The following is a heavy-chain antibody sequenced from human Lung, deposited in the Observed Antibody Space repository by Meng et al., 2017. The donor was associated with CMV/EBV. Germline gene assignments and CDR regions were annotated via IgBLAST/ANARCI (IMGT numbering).Heavy chain of an antibody. CDR1: GFTFDDFA. J-gene: IGHJ5*02. D-gene: IGHD3-10*01. CDR2: ISWDSGTR. CDR3: AKEAVGGFDP. V-gene: IGHV3-9*01. Sequence: SLRLSCAASGFTFDDFAMHWVRQAPGKGLEWVSGISWDSGTRGYADSVKGRFTISRDNAKNSLYLQMNSLRAEDTALYYCAKEAVGGFDPWGQGTVVTVSS.